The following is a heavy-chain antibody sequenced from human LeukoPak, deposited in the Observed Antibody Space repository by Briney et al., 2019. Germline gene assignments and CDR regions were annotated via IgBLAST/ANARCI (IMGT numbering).Heavy chain of an antibody. D-gene: IGHD3-22*01. CDR2: IYYSGST. Sequence: PSETLSLTCTVSGGSISSSSYYWGWIRQPPGKGLEWIGSIYYSGSTYYNPSLKSRVTISVDTSKNQFSLKLSSVTAADTAVYYCARVRGAYYYDSSGAIDYWGQGTLVTVSS. J-gene: IGHJ4*02. CDR1: GGSISSSSYY. V-gene: IGHV4-39*01. CDR3: ARVRGAYYYDSSGAIDY.